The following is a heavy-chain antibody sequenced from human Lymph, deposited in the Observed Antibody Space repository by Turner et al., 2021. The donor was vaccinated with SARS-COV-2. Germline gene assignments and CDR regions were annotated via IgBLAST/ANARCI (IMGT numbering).Heavy chain of an antibody. V-gene: IGHV3-23*01. CDR3: AKGVRGAMIVVVIPYFDY. CDR1: GFTFSSYA. CDR2: ISGSGGDT. Sequence: EVQLLESGGGLVQPGGSLRLSCAAYGFTFSSYAMSWVRQAPGKGLEWVSAISGSGGDTYYADSVKGRFTISRDNSKNTLYLQMNSLRAEDTAVYYCAKGVRGAMIVVVIPYFDYWGQGTLVTVSS. J-gene: IGHJ4*02. D-gene: IGHD3-22*01.